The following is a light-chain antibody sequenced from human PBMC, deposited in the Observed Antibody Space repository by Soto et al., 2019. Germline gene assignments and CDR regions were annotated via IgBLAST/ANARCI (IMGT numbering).Light chain of an antibody. CDR1: QSVSTN. CDR3: QQYDKWPRT. J-gene: IGKJ1*01. V-gene: IGKV3-15*01. Sequence: VITQSPATLYVSPGERAALSCRASQSVSTNLAWYQQKPGQPPRLLIYFASTRATAVPARFTAGGSGTEFTLTISSXQSDDLAVYYCQQYDKWPRTFGQGTKVDTK. CDR2: FAS.